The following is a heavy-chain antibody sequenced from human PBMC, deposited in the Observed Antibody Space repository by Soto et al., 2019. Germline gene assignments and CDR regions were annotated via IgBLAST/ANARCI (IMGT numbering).Heavy chain of an antibody. CDR2: TYYRSKWYN. J-gene: IGHJ4*02. V-gene: IGHV6-1*01. CDR1: GDSVSINSAA. CDR3: ARDLSSGHSNYGKYYFDY. Sequence: SQTLSLTCAISGDSVSINSAAWNVIRQSPSRGLEWLGRTYYRSKWYNDYAVSVKSRITINPDTSKNQFSLQLNSVTPEDTAVYYCARDLSSGHSNYGKYYFDYWGQGTLVTVSS. D-gene: IGHD4-4*01.